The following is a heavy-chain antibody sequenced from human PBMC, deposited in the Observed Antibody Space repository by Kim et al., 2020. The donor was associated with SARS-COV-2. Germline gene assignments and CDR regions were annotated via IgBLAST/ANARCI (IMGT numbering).Heavy chain of an antibody. J-gene: IGHJ6*02. CDR3: AKHISAAASQFYYGMDV. D-gene: IGHD6-13*01. CDR1: GFTFSSYS. V-gene: IGHV3-21*01. CDR2: ISTASDYI. Sequence: GGSLRLSCAASGFTFSSYSMNWVRQAPGKGLEWVSSISTASDYIYYAESLKGRFTISRDNAKNSLYLQMNSLRAEDTAIYYCAKHISAAASQFYYGMDVWGQGTTVTVSS.